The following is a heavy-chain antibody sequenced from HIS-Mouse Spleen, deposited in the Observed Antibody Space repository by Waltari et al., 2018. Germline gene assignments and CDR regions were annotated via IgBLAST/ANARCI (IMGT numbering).Heavy chain of an antibody. CDR2: IWYDGSNK. D-gene: IGHD2-15*01. Sequence: QVQLVESGGGVVQPGRSLRLSCAASGFTFSSYGMHWVRQAPGKGVEWVAVIWYDGSNKYYADSVKGRFTISIDNSKNTLYLQMNSLRAEDTAVYYCAKGPRIGAFDIWGQGTMVTVSS. CDR3: AKGPRIGAFDI. V-gene: IGHV3-33*06. J-gene: IGHJ3*02. CDR1: GFTFSSYG.